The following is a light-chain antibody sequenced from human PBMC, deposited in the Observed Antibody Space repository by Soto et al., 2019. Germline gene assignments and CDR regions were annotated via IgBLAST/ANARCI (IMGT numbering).Light chain of an antibody. V-gene: IGLV2-23*01. CDR2: EGS. CDR1: SSDVGSYNL. J-gene: IGLJ2*01. CDR3: CSYAGSSTVV. Sequence: QSALTQPASVSGSPGQSITISCTGTSSDVGSYNLVSWYQQHPGKAPKLMIYEGSKRPSGVSNRFSGSKSGNTASLTISWLQAEEEADYYCCSYAGSSTVVFGGGTKVTVL.